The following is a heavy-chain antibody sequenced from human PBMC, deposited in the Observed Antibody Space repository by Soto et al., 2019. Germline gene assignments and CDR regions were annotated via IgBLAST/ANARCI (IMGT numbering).Heavy chain of an antibody. CDR1: GFTFSNAW. CDR3: TTDEVTGYGSSTSCPFDY. CDR2: IKSKTDGGTT. D-gene: IGHD2-2*01. V-gene: IGHV3-15*01. J-gene: IGHJ4*02. Sequence: EVQLVESGGGLVKPGGSLRLSCAASGFTFSNAWMSWVRQAPGKGLEWVGRIKSKTDGGTTDYAAPVKGRFTISRDDSKNTLYLQMNSLKTEDTAVYYCTTDEVTGYGSSTSCPFDYWGQGTLVTVSS.